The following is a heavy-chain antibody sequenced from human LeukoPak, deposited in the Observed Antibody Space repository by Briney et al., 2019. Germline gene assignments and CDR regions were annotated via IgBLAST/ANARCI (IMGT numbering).Heavy chain of an antibody. CDR2: ISAYNGNT. CDR3: ARVVSYQLLWVNWFDP. CDR1: GYTFTGYY. J-gene: IGHJ5*02. Sequence: GASVKVSCKASGYTFTGYYMHWVRQAPGQGLEWMGWISAYNGNTNYAQKLQGRVTMTTDTSTSTAYMELRSLRSDDTAVYYCARVVSYQLLWVNWFDPWGQGTLVTISS. D-gene: IGHD2-2*01. V-gene: IGHV1-18*04.